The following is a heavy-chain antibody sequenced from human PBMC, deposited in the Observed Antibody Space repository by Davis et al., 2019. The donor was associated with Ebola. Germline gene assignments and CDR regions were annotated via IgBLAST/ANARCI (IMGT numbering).Heavy chain of an antibody. J-gene: IGHJ6*02. V-gene: IGHV1-46*03. CDR2: INPSGGST. CDR3: ARDRPYDSSGYFPWSMDV. CDR1: GYTFTSYY. Sequence: ASVKVSCKVSGYTFTSYYMHWVRQAPGQGLEWMGIINPSGGSTSYAQKFKGRVTMTRDTSTSTVYMELSSLRSEDTAVYYCARDRPYDSSGYFPWSMDVWGQGTTVTVSS. D-gene: IGHD3-22*01.